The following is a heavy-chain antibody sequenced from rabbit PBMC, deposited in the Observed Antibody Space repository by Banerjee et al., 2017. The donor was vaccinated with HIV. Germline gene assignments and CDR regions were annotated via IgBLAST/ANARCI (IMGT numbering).Heavy chain of an antibody. Sequence: QSLEESGGDLVKPGASLTLTCTASGFTISSYWMNWVRQAPGKGLEWIGTIYAGKGNTWYASWAKGRFTISETSSTTVTLQMTSLTAADTATYFCASDGNGWGGDNLWGPGTLVTVS. CDR3: ASDGNGWGGDNL. J-gene: IGHJ4*01. CDR2: IYAGKGNT. D-gene: IGHD4-1*01. V-gene: IGHV1S40*01. CDR1: GFTISSYW.